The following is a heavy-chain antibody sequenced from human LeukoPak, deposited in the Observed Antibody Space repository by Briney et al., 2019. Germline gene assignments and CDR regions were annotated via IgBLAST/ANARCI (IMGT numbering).Heavy chain of an antibody. D-gene: IGHD3-10*01. J-gene: IGHJ4*02. Sequence: PSETLSLTCAVSGGSISSGGYSWSWIRQPPGKGLEWIGYIYHSGSTYYNPSLKSRVTISVDRSKNQFSLKLSSVTAADTAVYFCARDRVLLWFGEFSEDYWGQGTLVTVSS. CDR1: GGSISSGGYS. CDR2: IYHSGST. V-gene: IGHV4-30-2*01. CDR3: ARDRVLLWFGEFSEDY.